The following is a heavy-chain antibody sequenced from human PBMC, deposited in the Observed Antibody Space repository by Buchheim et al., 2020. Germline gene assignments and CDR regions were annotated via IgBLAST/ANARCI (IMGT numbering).Heavy chain of an antibody. D-gene: IGHD3-9*01. Sequence: HVRLQESGPGLVKPSETLSLTCPVSGGSVDSRTYHWSWIRQAPGKGLEWIGHISYTGNTNYSPSLKSRATISIDTSKNQFSLKLTSATAADTAVYYCARDRAWDYDIMTGTYFYGMDVWGQGTT. CDR1: GGSVDSRTYH. CDR2: ISYTGNT. V-gene: IGHV4-61*01. J-gene: IGHJ6*02. CDR3: ARDRAWDYDIMTGTYFYGMDV.